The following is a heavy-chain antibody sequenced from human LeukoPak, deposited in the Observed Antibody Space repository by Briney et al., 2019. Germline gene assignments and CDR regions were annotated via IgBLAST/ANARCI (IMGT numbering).Heavy chain of an antibody. V-gene: IGHV3-7*01. CDR1: GFTFSSYW. Sequence: GGSLRLSCAASGFTFSSYWMSWVRQAPGKGLEWVANIKQDGSEKYYVDSVKGRFTISRDNAKNSLYLQMNSLRAEDTAVYYCAREPHRGYYDSSGYSYYFDYWGQGTLVTVSS. CDR3: AREPHRGYYDSSGYSYYFDY. D-gene: IGHD3-22*01. CDR2: IKQDGSEK. J-gene: IGHJ4*02.